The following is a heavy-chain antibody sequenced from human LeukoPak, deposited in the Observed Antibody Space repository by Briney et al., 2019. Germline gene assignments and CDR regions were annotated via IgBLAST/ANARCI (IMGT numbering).Heavy chain of an antibody. CDR2: IIPIFGTA. Sequence: SSVKVSCKASGGTFSSYAISWVRQAPGQGLEWMGGIIPIFGTANYAQKFQGRVTITADESTSTAYMELSSLRSEDTAVYYCAREWGTVAVPAAIFAPTWGARGTFDYWGQGTLVTVSS. CDR3: AREWGTVAVPAAIFAPTWGARGTFDY. J-gene: IGHJ4*02. V-gene: IGHV1-69*01. D-gene: IGHD2-2*01. CDR1: GGTFSSYA.